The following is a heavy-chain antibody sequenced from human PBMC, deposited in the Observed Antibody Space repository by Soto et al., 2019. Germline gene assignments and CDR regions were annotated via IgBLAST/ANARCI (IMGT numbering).Heavy chain of an antibody. CDR2: ISSSSTYI. CDR3: ARGYSYGSDNPFDY. V-gene: IGHV3-21*01. J-gene: IGHJ4*02. CDR1: GFTFSSYS. D-gene: IGHD5-18*01. Sequence: EVQLVESGGGLVKPGGSLRLSCAASGFTFSSYSMNWVRQAPGKGLEWVSSISSSSTYIYYADSVKGRFTISRDNANNSLYLQMNTLRAEDTALYYCARGYSYGSDNPFDYWGQGTLVTVSS.